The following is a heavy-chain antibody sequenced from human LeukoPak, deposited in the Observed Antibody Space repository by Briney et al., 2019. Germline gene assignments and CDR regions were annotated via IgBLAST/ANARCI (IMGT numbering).Heavy chain of an antibody. D-gene: IGHD3-22*01. V-gene: IGHV3-23*01. CDR1: GFTFSSYA. J-gene: IGHJ5*02. Sequence: QPGGSLRLSCAASGFTFSSYAMSWVRQAPGKGLEWVSVISGGGGSTYYVDSVKGRFTISRDNSKNTLSLQMNSLRAEDTAVYYCAKGDSGYYYDSSGYLNWFDPWGQGTLVTVSS. CDR2: ISGGGGST. CDR3: AKGDSGYYYDSSGYLNWFDP.